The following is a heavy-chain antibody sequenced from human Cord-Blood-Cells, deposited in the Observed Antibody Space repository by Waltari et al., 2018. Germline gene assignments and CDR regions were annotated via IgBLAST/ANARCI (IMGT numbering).Heavy chain of an antibody. CDR2: IYYSGST. CDR3: ARTSSSWYNWFDP. J-gene: IGHJ5*02. D-gene: IGHD6-13*01. V-gene: IGHV4-59*01. Sequence: QVQLQESGPGLVKPSETLSLTCTVSGGSTSRYYWNWIRQPPGKGLEWIGYIYYSGSTNYNPSLKSRVTISVDTSKNQFSLKLSSVTAADTAVYYCARTSSSWYNWFDPWGQGTLVTVSS. CDR1: GGSTSRYY.